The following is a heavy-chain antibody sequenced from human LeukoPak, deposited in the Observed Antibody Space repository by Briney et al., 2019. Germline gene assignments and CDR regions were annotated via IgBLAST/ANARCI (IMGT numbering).Heavy chain of an antibody. CDR2: IRSKANSYAT. CDR1: GFTFSSYG. Sequence: GGSLRLSCAASGFTFSSYGMHWVRQASGKGLEWVGRIRSKANSYATAYAASVKGRFTISRDDSKNTAYLQMNSLKTEDTAVYYCTSGSTAMNDYWGQGTLVTVSS. CDR3: TSGSTAMNDY. V-gene: IGHV3-73*01. D-gene: IGHD5-18*01. J-gene: IGHJ4*02.